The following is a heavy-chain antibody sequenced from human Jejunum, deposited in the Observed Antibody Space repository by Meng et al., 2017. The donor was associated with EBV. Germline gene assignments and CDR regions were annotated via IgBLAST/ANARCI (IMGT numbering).Heavy chain of an antibody. Sequence: EVRWVESGGGLVLRGGSLSLSCAATGFTFSNYWMHWVRHVPGKGLEWVSRINKDGSRTNYADSVKGRFTISRDNAKNTLYLQMNSLRPDDTAVYYCARDLSVGTVTSDYFDSWGQGTLVTVSS. CDR3: ARDLSVGTVTSDYFDS. CDR1: GFTFSNYW. D-gene: IGHD4-17*01. CDR2: INKDGSRT. J-gene: IGHJ4*02. V-gene: IGHV3-74*01.